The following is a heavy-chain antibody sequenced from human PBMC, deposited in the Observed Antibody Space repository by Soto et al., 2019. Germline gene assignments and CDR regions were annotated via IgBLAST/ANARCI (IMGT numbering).Heavy chain of an antibody. CDR3: AREVVATTNNWFDP. CDR1: GYTFTGYY. Sequence: ASVKVSCKASGYTFTGYYMHWVRQAPGQGLEWMGWINPNSGGTNYAQKFQGRVTMTRDTSISTAYMELSRLRSDDTAVYYCAREVVATTNNWFDPWGQGTLVTVSS. V-gene: IGHV1-2*02. D-gene: IGHD5-12*01. CDR2: INPNSGGT. J-gene: IGHJ5*02.